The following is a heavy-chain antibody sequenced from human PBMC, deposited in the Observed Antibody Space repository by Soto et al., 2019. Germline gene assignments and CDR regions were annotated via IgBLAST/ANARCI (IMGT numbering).Heavy chain of an antibody. CDR2: ISGSGGTT. CDR1: GFTFNHYG. Sequence: EQLLESGGGLVQPGGSLTLSCAASGFTFNHYGMAWVRQAPGKGLEWVSVISGSGGTTYYADSVKGRFTISRDNSKSTVYLQMNSLRVEDTALYTCATVIVLGASTIEFWGPGTLVTVSS. V-gene: IGHV3-23*01. CDR3: ATVIVLGASTIEF. D-gene: IGHD6-6*01. J-gene: IGHJ4*02.